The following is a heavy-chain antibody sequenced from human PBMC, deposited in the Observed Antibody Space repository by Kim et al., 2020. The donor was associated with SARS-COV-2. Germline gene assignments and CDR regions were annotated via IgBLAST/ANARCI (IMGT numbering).Heavy chain of an antibody. J-gene: IGHJ5*02. CDR1: GGSISSGDYY. V-gene: IGHV4-30-4*01. CDR3: ARVLRGVQGKFDP. D-gene: IGHD3-10*01. CDR2: IYYSGST. Sequence: SETLSLTCSVSGGSISSGDYYWSWIRQPPGKGLEWIGYIYYSGSTYYNPSLRSRVAISVDTSKNRFSLKLSSVTATDTAMYHCARVLRGVQGKFDPWGQGTLVTVSS.